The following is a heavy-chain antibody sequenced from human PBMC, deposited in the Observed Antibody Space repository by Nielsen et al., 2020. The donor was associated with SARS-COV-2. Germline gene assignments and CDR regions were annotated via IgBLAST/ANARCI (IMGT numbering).Heavy chain of an antibody. Sequence: GGSLRLSCLASGFAFSRYSMHWVRQTPSMGLEWVGAVSYDGSHKYYSDSVRGRFTISRDNSKDTLFLQMDGLRPDDTSVYYCAKGVETDAVMVESWGQGNMVTVSS. CDR1: GFAFSRYS. CDR2: VSYDGSHK. V-gene: IGHV3-30-3*01. J-gene: IGHJ4*02. CDR3: AKGVETDAVMVES. D-gene: IGHD5-18*01.